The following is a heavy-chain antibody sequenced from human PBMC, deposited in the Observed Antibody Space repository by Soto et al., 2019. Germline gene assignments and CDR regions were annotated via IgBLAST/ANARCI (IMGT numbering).Heavy chain of an antibody. CDR1: GYSISSSNW. CDR2: IYYSGTT. V-gene: IGHV4-28*01. J-gene: IGHJ4*02. Sequence: QVKLQESGPGLVKPSDTLSLTCAVSGYSISSSNWWGWIRQPPGKGLEWIGYIYYSGTTYYNPSLKSRVTMSVYTSKNQFSLKLTSVTVVDTAVYYCARSEIQGPIDYWGQGALVTVSS. CDR3: ARSEIQGPIDY.